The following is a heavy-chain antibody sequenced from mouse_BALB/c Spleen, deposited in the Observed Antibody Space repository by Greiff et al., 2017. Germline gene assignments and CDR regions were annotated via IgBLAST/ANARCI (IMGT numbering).Heavy chain of an antibody. CDR1: GFTFSSYA. D-gene: IGHD1-1*01. V-gene: IGHV5-9-3*01. CDR3: ARHTYYYGSSLYAMDY. CDR2: ISSGGSYT. Sequence: EVQLVESGGGLVKPGGSLKLSCAASGFTFSSYAMSWVRQTPEKRLEWVATISSGGSYTYYPDSVKGRFTISRDNAKNTLYLQMSSLRSEDTAMYYCARHTYYYGSSLYAMDYWGQGTSVTVSS. J-gene: IGHJ4*01.